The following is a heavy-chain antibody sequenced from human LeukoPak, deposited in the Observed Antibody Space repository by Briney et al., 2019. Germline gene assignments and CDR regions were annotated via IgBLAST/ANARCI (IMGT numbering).Heavy chain of an antibody. J-gene: IGHJ4*02. D-gene: IGHD3-22*01. V-gene: IGHV3-30-3*01. CDR1: GFIFSSYA. CDR2: ISYDGSDK. Sequence: PGGSLRLSRAASGFIFSSYAMHWVRQAPGKGLEWVAVISYDGSDKFYADSVKGRFTISRDNSKNTVSRDNSKNTLYLEMNSLRAEDTAVYYCAREGGYYFDGGYYFDYWGQGTLVTVSS. CDR3: AREGGYYFDGGYYFDY.